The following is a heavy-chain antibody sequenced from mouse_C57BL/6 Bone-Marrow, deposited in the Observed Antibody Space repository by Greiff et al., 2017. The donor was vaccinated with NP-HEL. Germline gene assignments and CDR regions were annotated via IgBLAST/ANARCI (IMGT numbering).Heavy chain of an antibody. J-gene: IGHJ3*01. CDR1: GFTFTDYY. CDR2: IRNKANGYTT. CDR3: ARSSYYYGTPFAY. V-gene: IGHV7-3*01. D-gene: IGHD1-1*01. Sequence: EVHLVESGGGLVQPGGSLSLSCAASGFTFTDYYMSWVRQPPGKALEWLGFIRNKANGYTTEYSASVQGRFTISRDNSQSILYLQMNALRAEDSATYYCARSSYYYGTPFAYWGQGTLVTVSA.